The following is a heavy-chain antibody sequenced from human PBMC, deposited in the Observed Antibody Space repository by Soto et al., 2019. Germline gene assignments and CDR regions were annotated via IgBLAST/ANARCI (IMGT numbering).Heavy chain of an antibody. CDR3: ARLEGLATISYYFDY. V-gene: IGHV4-39*01. J-gene: IGHJ4*02. CDR1: GYSINSDNYY. CDR2: IYYRGNT. Sequence: PSETLSLTCSVSGYSINSDNYYWGWIRQPPGKGLEWIGRIYYRGNTYYNPSLKTRVTISLDKSKSQFSLKLNSVTAADSAVYFCARLEGLATISYYFDYWGQGTLXTVSS. D-gene: IGHD3-9*01.